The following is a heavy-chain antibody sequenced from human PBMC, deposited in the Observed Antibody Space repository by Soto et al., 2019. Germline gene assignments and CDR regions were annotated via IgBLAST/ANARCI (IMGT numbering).Heavy chain of an antibody. V-gene: IGHV3-30*18. CDR1: GFAFRSFT. CDR2: ISYDGSSK. CDR3: AKGSIVGATKDWFDP. D-gene: IGHD1-26*01. J-gene: IGHJ5*02. Sequence: PGGSLRLSCAASGFAFRSFTMNWVRQAPGKGLEWVAVISYDGSSKYYADSVKGRLTISRDNSENTLYLQMNSLRAEDTAVYYCAKGSIVGATKDWFDPWGQGTLVTVSS.